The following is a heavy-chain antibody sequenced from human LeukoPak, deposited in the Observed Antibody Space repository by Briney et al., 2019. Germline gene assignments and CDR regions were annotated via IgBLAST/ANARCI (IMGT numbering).Heavy chain of an antibody. Sequence: GGSLRLSCVASGFTFSSYWMHWVRQAPGKGLVWVSRINSDGSSTSYADSVKGRFTISRDNAKNTLYLQMNSLRAEDTAVYYCASGSGSGNGYYYGMDVWGQGTTVTVSS. CDR3: ASGSGSGNGYYYGMDV. J-gene: IGHJ6*02. D-gene: IGHD2-15*01. V-gene: IGHV3-74*01. CDR1: GFTFSSYW. CDR2: INSDGSST.